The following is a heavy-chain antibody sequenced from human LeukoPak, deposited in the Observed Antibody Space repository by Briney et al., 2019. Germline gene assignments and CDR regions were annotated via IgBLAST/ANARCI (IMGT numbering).Heavy chain of an antibody. CDR2: ISGSGGST. V-gene: IGHV3-23*01. J-gene: IGHJ4*02. CDR1: GFTFCSYA. D-gene: IGHD6-19*01. CDR3: ATPGYRYSSGWYRSFDY. Sequence: GGSLRLSCAASGFTFCSYAMSWGREAPGKGLGWVSTISGSGGSTYYADSVKGRFTISRDNSKNTLSLQMNSLRAEDTAVYYCATPGYRYSSGWYRSFDYWGQGTLVTVSS.